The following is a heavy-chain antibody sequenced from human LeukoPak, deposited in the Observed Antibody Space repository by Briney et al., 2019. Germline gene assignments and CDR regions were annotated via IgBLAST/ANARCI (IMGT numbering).Heavy chain of an antibody. CDR2: ISAYNGNT. CDR1: GYTFTSYG. J-gene: IGHJ4*02. Sequence: ASVKVSCKASGYTFTSYGISWVRQAPGQGLEWMGWISAYNGNTNYAQKFQGRVTMTRDMSTSTVYMELSSLRSEDTAVYYCAREGGLSCSGGSCYRYWGQGTLVTVSS. D-gene: IGHD2-15*01. V-gene: IGHV1-18*01. CDR3: AREGGLSCSGGSCYRY.